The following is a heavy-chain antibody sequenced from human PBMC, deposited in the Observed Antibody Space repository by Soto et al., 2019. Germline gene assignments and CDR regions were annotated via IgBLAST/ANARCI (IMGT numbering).Heavy chain of an antibody. CDR3: ARDQGSSWYLIYYYGMDV. CDR2: ISSSSSYI. Sequence: GGSVRLSCAASVFTFSSYSMNWGRQAPGKGLEWVSSISSSSSYIYYADSVKGRFTISRDNAKNSLYLQMNSLRAEDTAVYYCARDQGSSWYLIYYYGMDVWGQGTTVTVSS. CDR1: VFTFSSYS. V-gene: IGHV3-21*01. J-gene: IGHJ6*02. D-gene: IGHD6-13*01.